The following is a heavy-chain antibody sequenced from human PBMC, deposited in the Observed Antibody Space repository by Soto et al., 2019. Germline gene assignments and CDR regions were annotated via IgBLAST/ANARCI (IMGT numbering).Heavy chain of an antibody. CDR2: VYHSGST. Sequence: QVQLQESGPGLVKPSETLSLTCDVSGYSISSGNWWSWVRQPPGKGLEWIGEVYHSGSTNYNPSLKSRVTISVDKSKNQFSLKVNYVTAADTAVYYCLRGGNWLFDYWGQGTLVTVSS. CDR3: LRGGNWLFDY. V-gene: IGHV4-4*02. J-gene: IGHJ4*02. CDR1: GYSISSGNW. D-gene: IGHD6-19*01.